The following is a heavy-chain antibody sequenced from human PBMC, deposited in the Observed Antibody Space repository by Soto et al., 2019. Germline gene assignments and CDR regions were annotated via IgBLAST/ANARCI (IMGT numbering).Heavy chain of an antibody. V-gene: IGHV1-2*04. J-gene: IGHJ5*02. CDR2: INPNSGGT. Sequence: AAVKVSCKSSGYTFTGYYMHWVRQAPGQGLECMGWINPNSGGTNYAQKFQGWVTMTRDTSISTAYMELSRLRSDDTAVYYCARGRLTYYDFWSASEGWLDPWGQGTLVPVSS. D-gene: IGHD3-3*01. CDR1: GYTFTGYY. CDR3: ARGRLTYYDFWSASEGWLDP.